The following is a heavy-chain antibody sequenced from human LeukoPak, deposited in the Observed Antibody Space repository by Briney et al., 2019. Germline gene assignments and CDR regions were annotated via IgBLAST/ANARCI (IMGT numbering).Heavy chain of an antibody. CDR2: INHSGST. CDR1: GGSFSVYY. J-gene: IGHJ6*03. CDR3: ARIYCGGDCRGYYYHYYMDV. V-gene: IGHV4-34*01. D-gene: IGHD2-21*02. Sequence: SETLSLTCAVYGGSFSVYYWSWIRQPPGKGLEWIGEINHSGSTNYNPSLKSRVTISVDTSKNQFSLKLSSVTAADTAVYYCARIYCGGDCRGYYYHYYMDVWGKGTTVTISS.